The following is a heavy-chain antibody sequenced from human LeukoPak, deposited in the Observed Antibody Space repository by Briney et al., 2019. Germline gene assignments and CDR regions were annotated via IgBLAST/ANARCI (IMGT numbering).Heavy chain of an antibody. CDR2: IIPILGIA. CDR3: ARFMYCSSTSCSTAFDY. Sequence: SVTVSCKASGGTFSSYAISWVRRAPGQGLEWMGRIIPILGIANYAQKFQGRVTITADKSTSAAYMELSSLRSEDTAVYYCARFMYCSSTSCSTAFDYWGQGTLVTVSS. CDR1: GGTFSSYA. V-gene: IGHV1-69*04. J-gene: IGHJ4*02. D-gene: IGHD2-2*01.